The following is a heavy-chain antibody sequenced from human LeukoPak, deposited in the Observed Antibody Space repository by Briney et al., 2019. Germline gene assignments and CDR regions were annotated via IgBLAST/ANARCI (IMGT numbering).Heavy chain of an antibody. V-gene: IGHV1-8*01. Sequence: GASVKVSCKASGYTFTSYDINWVRQATGQGLEWMGWMNPNSGNTGYAQKFQGRVTMTTDTSTSTAYMELRSLRSDDTAVYYCARDSPYSSSSLGFDYWGQGTLVTVSS. CDR2: MNPNSGNT. D-gene: IGHD6-13*01. J-gene: IGHJ4*02. CDR1: GYTFTSYD. CDR3: ARDSPYSSSSLGFDY.